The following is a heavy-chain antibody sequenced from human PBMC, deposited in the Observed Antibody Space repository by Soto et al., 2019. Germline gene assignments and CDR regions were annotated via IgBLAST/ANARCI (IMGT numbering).Heavy chain of an antibody. V-gene: IGHV1-46*01. Sequence: ASVKVSCKASGYTFTSYYMHWVRQAPGQGLEWMGIINPSGGSTSYAQKFQGRVTMTRDTSTSTVYMELSSLRSEDTAAYYCARDMDGFGDSPTNFDYWGQGTLVTVSS. CDR1: GYTFTSYY. J-gene: IGHJ4*02. CDR3: ARDMDGFGDSPTNFDY. CDR2: INPSGGST. D-gene: IGHD4-17*01.